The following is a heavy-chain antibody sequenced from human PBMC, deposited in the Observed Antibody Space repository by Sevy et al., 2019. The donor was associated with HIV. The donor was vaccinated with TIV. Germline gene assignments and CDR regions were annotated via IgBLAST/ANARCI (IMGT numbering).Heavy chain of an antibody. D-gene: IGHD3-16*01. CDR3: AKGYDLDY. CDR1: GFTFNDSA. Sequence: GGSLRLTCAASGFTFNDSAMYWVRQAPGKGLEWVSGLNWDSGSIGYGDSVKGRFTISRDNAKNSLYLQMNSLRVEDTAFYYCAKGYDLDYWDQGTLVTVSS. J-gene: IGHJ4*02. V-gene: IGHV3-9*01. CDR2: LNWDSGSI.